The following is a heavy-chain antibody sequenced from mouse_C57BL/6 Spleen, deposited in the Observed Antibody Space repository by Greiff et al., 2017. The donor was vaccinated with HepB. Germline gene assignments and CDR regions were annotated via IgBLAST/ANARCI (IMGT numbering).Heavy chain of an antibody. V-gene: IGHV1-52*01. J-gene: IGHJ3*01. D-gene: IGHD1-1*01. Sequence: LSCKAPASPCTSYWLHWVKQRPIQGPPCLRNIDPSDSQTHYNQKFKDKATLTVDKSSSTAYMQLSSLTSEDSAVYYCARFGYYGSGGFAYWGQGTLVTVSA. CDR1: ASPCTSYW. CDR3: ARFGYYGSGGFAY. CDR2: IDPSDSQT.